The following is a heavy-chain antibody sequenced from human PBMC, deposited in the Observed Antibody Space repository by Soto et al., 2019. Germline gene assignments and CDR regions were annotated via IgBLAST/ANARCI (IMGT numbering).Heavy chain of an antibody. J-gene: IGHJ4*02. V-gene: IGHV1-18*01. D-gene: IGHD1-1*01. CDR1: GYAFTTYG. Sequence: QVHLVQSGAEVKKPGASVKVSCKGSGYAFTTYGITWVRQAPGQGLEWMGWISANNGNTNYAQKLQGRVTVTRDPSTSTAYMELRSLRSDDTAVYYCARGRYGDYWGQGALVTVSS. CDR3: ARGRYGDY. CDR2: ISANNGNT.